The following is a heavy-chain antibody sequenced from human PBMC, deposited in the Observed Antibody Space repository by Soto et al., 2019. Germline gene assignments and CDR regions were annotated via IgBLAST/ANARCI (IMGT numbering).Heavy chain of an antibody. CDR1: GFRFGSYG. CDR3: AKDRRVVGGRVSEGMNV. J-gene: IGHJ6*02. V-gene: IGHV3-30*18. D-gene: IGHD1-26*01. Sequence: QVQLVESGGGVVQPGMSLRLSCAASGFRFGSYGMHWVRQAPGKGLEWVAVISHDETYVDYGDSARGRFTISRDNSENTLYLEMNSLRVDETALYYCAKDRRVVGGRVSEGMNVWGRGTTVTVSS. CDR2: ISHDETYV.